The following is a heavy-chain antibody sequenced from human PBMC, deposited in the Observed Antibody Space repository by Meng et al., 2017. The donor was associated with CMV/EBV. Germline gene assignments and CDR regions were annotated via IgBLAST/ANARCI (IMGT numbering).Heavy chain of an antibody. D-gene: IGHD6-19*01. CDR2: IWYDGSNK. Sequence: GESLKISCAASGFTFSSYGMHWVRQAPGKGLEWVAVIWYDGSNKYYADSVKGRFTISRDNSKNTPYLQMNSLRAEDTAVYYCAREERSGWKYYYGMDVWGQGTTVTVSS. CDR3: AREERSGWKYYYGMDV. J-gene: IGHJ6*02. V-gene: IGHV3-33*01. CDR1: GFTFSSYG.